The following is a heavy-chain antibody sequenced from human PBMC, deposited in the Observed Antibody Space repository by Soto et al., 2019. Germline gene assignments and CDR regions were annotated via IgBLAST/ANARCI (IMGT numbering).Heavy chain of an antibody. D-gene: IGHD3-9*01. V-gene: IGHV4-39*07. J-gene: IGHJ4*02. CDR3: ARGYDILTFDY. CDR2: IYYSGIT. CDR1: SASISSSSYT. Sequence: SETLSLTCTVSSASISSSSYTWGWIRQPPGKGLEWIGSIYYSGITYYNPSLNSRVTVSVDTSKNQFSLKVTSVTAADTAVYYCARGYDILTFDYWGQGTLVTVSS.